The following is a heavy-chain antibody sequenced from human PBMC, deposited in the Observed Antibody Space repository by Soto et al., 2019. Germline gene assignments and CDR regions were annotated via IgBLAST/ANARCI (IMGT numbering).Heavy chain of an antibody. CDR1: GFTLSNYW. J-gene: IGHJ4*02. Sequence: LRLSCAASGFTLSNYWMTWVRQAPGKGLEWVANINKDGSQKKYVDSVKGRFTIARDNGQNTLSLQMNSLTVEDTAVYYCVRELGLANWGQGALVTVSS. V-gene: IGHV3-7*03. CDR3: VRELGLAN. CDR2: INKDGSQK. D-gene: IGHD7-27*01.